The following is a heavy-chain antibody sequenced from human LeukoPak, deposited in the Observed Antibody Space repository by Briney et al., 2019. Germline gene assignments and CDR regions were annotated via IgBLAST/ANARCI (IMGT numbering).Heavy chain of an antibody. CDR3: AGGRGITIFGVVTKYYFDY. Sequence: ASVKVSCKASGYTFTSYDINWVRQATGQGLEWMGWMNPNSGNTGYAQKFQGRVTITRNTSISTAYMELSSLRSEDTAVYYCAGGRGITIFGVVTKYYFDYWGQGTLSPSPQ. V-gene: IGHV1-8*03. CDR2: MNPNSGNT. CDR1: GYTFTSYD. D-gene: IGHD3-3*01. J-gene: IGHJ4*02.